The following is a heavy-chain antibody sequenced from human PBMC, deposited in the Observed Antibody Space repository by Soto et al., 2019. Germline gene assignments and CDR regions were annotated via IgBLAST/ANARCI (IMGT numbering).Heavy chain of an antibody. CDR2: INHSGST. CDR3: GSIIAAAAGTGDAFDI. Sequence: QVQLQQWGAGLLKPSETLSLTCAVYGGSFSGYYWSWIRQPPGKGLEWIGEINHSGSTNYNPSLKSRVTISVDTSKNQYSLKLSSVTAADTAVYYCGSIIAAAAGTGDAFDIWGQGTMVTVSS. CDR1: GGSFSGYY. D-gene: IGHD6-13*01. V-gene: IGHV4-34*01. J-gene: IGHJ3*02.